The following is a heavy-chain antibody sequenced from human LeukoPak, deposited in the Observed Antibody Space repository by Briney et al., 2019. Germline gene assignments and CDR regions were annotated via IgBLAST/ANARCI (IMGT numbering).Heavy chain of an antibody. Sequence: GGSLRLSCAASGFTFSSYAMSWVRQAPGKGLEWVSISYSDSNTNYADSVKGRFTISRDTSQNTLSLQMNSLRAEGTAVYYCVRKNRDFNAAFDIWGQGTVVTVSS. V-gene: IGHV3-23*01. J-gene: IGHJ3*02. D-gene: IGHD1-14*01. CDR1: GFTFSSYA. CDR3: VRKNRDFNAAFDI. CDR2: SYSDSNT.